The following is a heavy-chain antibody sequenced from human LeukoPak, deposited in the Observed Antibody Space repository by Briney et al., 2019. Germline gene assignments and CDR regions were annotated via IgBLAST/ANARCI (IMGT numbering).Heavy chain of an antibody. V-gene: IGHV1-2*06. Sequence: ASVKVSCTASGYTFTGYYMHWVRQAPGQGLEWMGRINPNSGGINYAQTFQGGVTMTRDTSISTAYMELSRLRSDDTAVYYCATSSGVAYCSGGSCYSTAFDIWGQGTMVTVSS. CDR1: GYTFTGYY. J-gene: IGHJ3*02. CDR3: ATSSGVAYCSGGSCYSTAFDI. D-gene: IGHD2-15*01. CDR2: INPNSGGI.